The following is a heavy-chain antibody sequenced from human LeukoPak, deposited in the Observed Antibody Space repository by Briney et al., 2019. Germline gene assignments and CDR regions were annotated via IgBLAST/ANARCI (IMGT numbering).Heavy chain of an antibody. Sequence: SETLSLTHTVSCHSINNFYWSWIRQPAGKGLDWIGRVYSSGTTDYNPSLKSRVSMSVDTSSNQFSLRLSSMTAADTALYYCARGYKPASGKDGAFDIWGQGTMVTVSS. D-gene: IGHD6-13*01. J-gene: IGHJ3*02. V-gene: IGHV4-4*07. CDR3: ARGYKPASGKDGAFDI. CDR2: VYSSGTT. CDR1: CHSINNFY.